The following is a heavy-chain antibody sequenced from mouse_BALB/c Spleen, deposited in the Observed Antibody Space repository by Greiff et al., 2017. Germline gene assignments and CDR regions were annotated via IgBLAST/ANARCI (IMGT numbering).Heavy chain of an antibody. CDR2: ISSGGSYT. CDR1: GFTFSSYG. V-gene: IGHV5-6*01. Sequence: EVQRVESGGDLVKPGGSLKLSCAASGFTFSSYGMSWVRQTPDKRLEWVATISSGGSYTYYPDSVKGRFTISRDNAKNTLYLQMSSLKSEDTAMYYCARQDYGYGDYWGQGTTLTVSS. CDR3: ARQDYGYGDY. D-gene: IGHD1-2*01. J-gene: IGHJ2*01.